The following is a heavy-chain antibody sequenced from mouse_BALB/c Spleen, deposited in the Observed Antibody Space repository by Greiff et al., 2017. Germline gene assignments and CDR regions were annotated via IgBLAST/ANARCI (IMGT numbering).Heavy chain of an antibody. D-gene: IGHD2-14*01. Sequence: EVQLQESGGGLVKPGGSLKLSCAASGFTFSSYAMSWVRQTPEKRLEWVASISSGGSTYYPDSVKGRFTISRDNARNILYLQMSSLRSEDTAMYYCARESYRRFAYWGQGTLVTVSA. CDR3: ARESYRRFAY. CDR1: GFTFSSYA. J-gene: IGHJ3*01. V-gene: IGHV5-6-5*01. CDR2: ISSGGST.